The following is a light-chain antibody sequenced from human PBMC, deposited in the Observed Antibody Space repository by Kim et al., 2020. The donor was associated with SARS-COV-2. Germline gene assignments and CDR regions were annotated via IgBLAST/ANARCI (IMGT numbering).Light chain of an antibody. Sequence: EIVMTQSPATRSVSPGERATLSCRASQSVSSNLAWYHQKPGQAPRLLIYGASTRATGIPARFSGSGSGTEFTLTISSLQSEDFAVYYCQQYNNWPPWTFGQGTQVDIK. V-gene: IGKV3-15*01. CDR3: QQYNNWPPWT. J-gene: IGKJ1*01. CDR2: GAS. CDR1: QSVSSN.